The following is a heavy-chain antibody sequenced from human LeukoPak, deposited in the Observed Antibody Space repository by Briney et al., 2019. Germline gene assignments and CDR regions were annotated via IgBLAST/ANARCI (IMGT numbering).Heavy chain of an antibody. D-gene: IGHD2-2*01. CDR2: ISSTSSTM. CDR1: GFTFSGFS. J-gene: IGHJ4*02. CDR3: ARSRSGYQFDY. Sequence: PGGSLRLSCAASGFTFSGFSMDWVRQAPWRGLEWLSYISSTSSTMLYADSVKGRFTISRDNAKNSLYLQMHSLRAEDTAVYYCARSRSGYQFDYWGQGTLVTVSS. V-gene: IGHV3-48*01.